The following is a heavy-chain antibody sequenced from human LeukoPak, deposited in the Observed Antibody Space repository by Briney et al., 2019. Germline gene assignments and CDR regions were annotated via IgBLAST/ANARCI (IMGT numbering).Heavy chain of an antibody. CDR2: INPNSGGT. J-gene: IGHJ5*02. CDR3: ARGVVRIAAVRYYRHWFDP. V-gene: IGHV1-2*02. CDR1: GYTFTGYY. Sequence: ASVKVSCKASGYTFTGYYMHWVRQAPGQGLEWMGWINPNSGGTNYAQKFQGRVTMTRDTSISTVYMELSRLRSDDTAVYYCARGVVRIAAVRYYRHWFDPWGQGTLVTVSS. D-gene: IGHD6-13*01.